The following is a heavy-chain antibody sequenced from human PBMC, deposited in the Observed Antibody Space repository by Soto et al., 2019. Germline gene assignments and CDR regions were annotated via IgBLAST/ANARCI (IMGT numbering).Heavy chain of an antibody. V-gene: IGHV1-24*01. J-gene: IGHJ4*02. D-gene: IGHD6-19*01. CDR3: ATGFYRNGSGWSPDFDY. CDR2: FDPEDGET. CDR1: GYTLTELS. Sequence: ASVKVSCKVSGYTLTELSMHWVRQAPGKGLEWMGGFDPEDGETIYAQKFQGRVTMTEDTSTDTAYMELSSLRSEDTAVYYCATGFYRNGSGWSPDFDYWGQGTLVTVSS.